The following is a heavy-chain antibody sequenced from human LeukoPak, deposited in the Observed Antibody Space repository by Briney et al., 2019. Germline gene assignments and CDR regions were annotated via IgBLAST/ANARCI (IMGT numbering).Heavy chain of an antibody. V-gene: IGHV5-51*01. Sequence: GGPLQISCKGSGFSFTSYWIGWVRQMPGKDLEWMGIIHPGDPETRYSPSFQGQVSISADKSITTAYLQWSSLKASDTAMYYCARQSRVNGNWYIIDYWGQGTLVTVSS. CDR1: GFSFTSYW. CDR2: IHPGDPET. J-gene: IGHJ4*02. D-gene: IGHD6-13*01. CDR3: ARQSRVNGNWYIIDY.